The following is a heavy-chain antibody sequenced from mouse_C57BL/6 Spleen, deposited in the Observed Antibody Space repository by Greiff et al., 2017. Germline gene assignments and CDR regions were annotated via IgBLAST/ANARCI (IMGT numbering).Heavy chain of an antibody. CDR2: ISGGGGNI. CDR3: ARQGTGDAMDY. Sequence: EVKVVESGGGLVKPGGSLKLSCAASGFTFSSYSMSWVRQTPEKRLEWVATISGGGGNIYYPDSVKGRFTISRDNAKNTLYLQMSSLRSEDTALYYCARQGTGDAMDYWGQGTSVTVSS. J-gene: IGHJ4*01. CDR1: GFTFSSYS. V-gene: IGHV5-9*01. D-gene: IGHD3-3*01.